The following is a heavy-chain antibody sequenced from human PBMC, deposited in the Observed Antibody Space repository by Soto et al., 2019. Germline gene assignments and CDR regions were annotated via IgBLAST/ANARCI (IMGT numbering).Heavy chain of an antibody. D-gene: IGHD2-8*01. CDR2: IWYDGSNK. Sequence: PVGSLRLSCASSGFTFSSYGMHCVRHAPGKGLEWVAVIWYDGSNKYYADSVKGRFTISRDNSKNTLYLQMNSLRAEDTAVYYCAREGVSVKCMDVCGQ. V-gene: IGHV3-33*01. CDR3: AREGVSVKCMDV. J-gene: IGHJ6*01. CDR1: GFTFSSYG.